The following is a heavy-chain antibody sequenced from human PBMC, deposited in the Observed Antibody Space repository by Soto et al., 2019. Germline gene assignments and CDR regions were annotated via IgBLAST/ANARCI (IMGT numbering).Heavy chain of an antibody. CDR1: GGSFCGYS. V-gene: IGHV4-34*01. CDR3: ARALGITGTTNDYYYMDV. Sequence: SETLSLTCAVCGGSFCGYSWSWIRQPPGKGLEWIGEINHSGSTNYNPSLKGRVTISVDTSKNQFSLKLSSVTAADTAVYYCARALGITGTTNDYYYMDVWGKGTTVTVSS. J-gene: IGHJ6*03. D-gene: IGHD1-20*01. CDR2: INHSGST.